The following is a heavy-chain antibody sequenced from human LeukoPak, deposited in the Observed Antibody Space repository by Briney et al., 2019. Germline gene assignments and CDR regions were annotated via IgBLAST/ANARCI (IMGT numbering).Heavy chain of an antibody. D-gene: IGHD4-17*01. V-gene: IGHV3-15*01. CDR1: GFTFSNAW. CDR2: IKSKTDGGTT. J-gene: IGHJ3*02. CDR3: CPGDEGTIPFDI. Sequence: GGSLRLSCAASGFTFSNAWMSWVRQAPGKGLEWVGRIKSKTDGGTTDYAAPVKDRFTISRDDSENTLYLQMNSLKTDDTAVYYCCPGDEGTIPFDIWGQGTMVTVSS.